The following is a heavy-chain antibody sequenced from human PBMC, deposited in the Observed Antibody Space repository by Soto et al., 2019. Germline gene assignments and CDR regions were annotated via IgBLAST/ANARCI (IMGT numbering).Heavy chain of an antibody. CDR1: GYTFTSYS. J-gene: IGHJ4*02. CDR3: ARDVGYGLIDY. D-gene: IGHD5-18*01. Sequence: QVQLVQSGAEVKKPGASVKVSCKASGYTFTSYSISWVRQAPGQGLEWMGWISAYNGNTYHARKLQGRVTMTTDTSPSTAYMELRSLRSGDTAVYYCARDVGYGLIDYWGQGPLVTVSS. CDR2: ISAYNGNT. V-gene: IGHV1-18*01.